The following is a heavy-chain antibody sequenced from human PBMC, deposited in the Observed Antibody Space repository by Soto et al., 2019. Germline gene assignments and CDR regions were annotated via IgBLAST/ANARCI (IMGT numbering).Heavy chain of an antibody. V-gene: IGHV3-21*01. J-gene: IGHJ5*02. CDR1: GFTFRSFT. D-gene: IGHD6-13*01. CDR3: TRDASRDSSARGWFDP. Sequence: GGSLRLSCAASGFTFRSFTMNWVRQAPGKGLEWVPTISSNSAYIYYTDALRGRFTISRDNAKNSLHLQMNSLRAEDTAVYYCTRDASRDSSARGWFDPWGPGTLVTVSS. CDR2: ISSNSAYI.